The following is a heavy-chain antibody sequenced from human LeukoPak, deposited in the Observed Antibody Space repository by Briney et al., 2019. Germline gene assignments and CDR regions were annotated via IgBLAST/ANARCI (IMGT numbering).Heavy chain of an antibody. J-gene: IGHJ4*02. CDR3: ARPSSSWPFDY. D-gene: IGHD6-13*01. CDR1: GGSISSYY. Sequence: ASETLSLTCTVSGGSISSYYWSWIRQPPGKGLEWIGYIYYSGSTNYNPSLKSRVTISVDTSKNQFSLKLSSVTAADTAVYYCARPSSSWPFDYWGQGTLVTVSS. V-gene: IGHV4-59*01. CDR2: IYYSGST.